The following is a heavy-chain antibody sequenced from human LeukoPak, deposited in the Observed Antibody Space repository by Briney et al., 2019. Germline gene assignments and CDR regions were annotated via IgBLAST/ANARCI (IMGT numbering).Heavy chain of an antibody. V-gene: IGHV4-34*01. Sequence: SETLSLTCAVYGGPFSGYYWTWIRHTPEKGLEWIGEMNSSGSTNYNPSLKSRVTISVDTSKNQFSLTLSSVTAADTAVYYCARGRQDVTMIVVIMTAVSYYLDVWGKGTTVTVS. CDR1: GGPFSGYY. D-gene: IGHD3-22*01. CDR2: MNSSGST. CDR3: ARGRQDVTMIVVIMTAVSYYLDV. J-gene: IGHJ6*03.